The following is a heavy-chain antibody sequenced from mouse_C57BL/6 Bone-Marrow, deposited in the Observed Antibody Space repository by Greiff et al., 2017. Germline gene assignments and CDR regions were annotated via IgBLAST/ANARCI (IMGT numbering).Heavy chain of an antibody. CDR3: ASDGYHWYFDV. CDR1: GYAFSSYW. V-gene: IGHV1-80*01. Sequence: QVQLQQSGAELVKPGASVKISCKASGYAFSSYWMNWVKQRPGKGLEWIGQIYPGDGDTNYNGKFKGKATLTADTSSITAYLQLSRLTSEAAAVYCAASDGYHWYFDVWGTGTTVTVSS. D-gene: IGHD2-3*01. J-gene: IGHJ1*03. CDR2: IYPGDGDT.